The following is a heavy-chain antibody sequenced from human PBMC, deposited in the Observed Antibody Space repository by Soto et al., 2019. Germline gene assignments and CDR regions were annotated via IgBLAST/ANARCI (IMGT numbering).Heavy chain of an antibody. CDR2: TNAGNGNT. Sequence: QVQLVQSGAEVKKPGASVKVSCKASGYTFTSYAMHWVRQAPGQRPEWMGWTNAGNGNTKYSQKFQGRVTITRDTSASTAHMELSSLRSEDTAVYYCAGTTVTTYYYYYGMDVWGQGTTVTVSS. CDR3: AGTTVTTYYYYYGMDV. CDR1: GYTFTSYA. J-gene: IGHJ6*02. V-gene: IGHV1-3*01. D-gene: IGHD4-17*01.